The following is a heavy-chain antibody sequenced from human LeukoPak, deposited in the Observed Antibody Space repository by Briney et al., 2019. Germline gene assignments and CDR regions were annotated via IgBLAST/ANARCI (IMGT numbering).Heavy chain of an antibody. D-gene: IGHD5-18*01. J-gene: IGHJ4*02. CDR2: INPNSGGT. CDR3: ARGTYIRGYSYGNALDY. V-gene: IGHV1-2*02. Sequence: GASVKVSCKASGYTFTGYYMHWVRQAPGQGLEWMGWINPNSGGTNYAQKFQGRVTMTRDTSISTAYMELSRLRSDDTAVYYCARGTYIRGYSYGNALDYWGQGTSVTVSS. CDR1: GYTFTGYY.